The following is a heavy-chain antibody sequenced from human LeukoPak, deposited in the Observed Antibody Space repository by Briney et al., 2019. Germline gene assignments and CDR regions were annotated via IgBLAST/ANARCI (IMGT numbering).Heavy chain of an antibody. D-gene: IGHD3-9*01. Sequence: ASVKVSCKASGYTFTSYGISWVRQAPGQGLEWMGWISAYNGNRNYAQKLQGRVTMTTDTSTSTAYMELRSLRSDDTAVYYSARGPELERYFDWLPKPYYFDYWGQGTLVTVSS. CDR2: ISAYNGNR. CDR1: GYTFTSYG. J-gene: IGHJ4*02. CDR3: ARGPELERYFDWLPKPYYFDY. V-gene: IGHV1-18*04.